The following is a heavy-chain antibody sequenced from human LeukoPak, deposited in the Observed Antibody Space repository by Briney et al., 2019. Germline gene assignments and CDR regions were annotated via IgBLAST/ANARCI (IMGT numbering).Heavy chain of an antibody. D-gene: IGHD3-22*01. CDR2: INPNNGGT. CDR3: ARDQNFHGSGGYYGIDC. CDR1: GYTFTGYY. V-gene: IGHV1-2*02. J-gene: IGHJ4*02. Sequence: GASVKVSCKASGYTFTGYYIHWVRQAPGQGLEWIGWINPNNGGTNYAQKFHDRVTMTRGTSISTAYMELSRLTSDDTAVYYCARDQNFHGSGGYYGIDCWGQGTLVTVSS.